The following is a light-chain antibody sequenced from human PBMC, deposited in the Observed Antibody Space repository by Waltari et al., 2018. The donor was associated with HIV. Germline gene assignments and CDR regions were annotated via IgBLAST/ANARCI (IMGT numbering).Light chain of an antibody. CDR3: AAWDDSLNGYV. V-gene: IGLV1-44*01. Sequence: QSVLTQPPSASGTPGQRVTISCSGGSSNIGSNTVNWFQQLPGTAPKRLIYNNDQRPSGVPDRFSGSKSGTSASLAISGLQSEDEADYYCAAWDDSLNGYVFGTGTKVTVL. J-gene: IGLJ1*01. CDR2: NND. CDR1: SSNIGSNT.